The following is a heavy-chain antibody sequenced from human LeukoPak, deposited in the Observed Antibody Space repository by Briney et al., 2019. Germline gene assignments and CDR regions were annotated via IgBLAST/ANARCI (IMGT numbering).Heavy chain of an antibody. Sequence: GESLKISCKGSGYSFTSYWIGWVRQMPGKGLEWMGIIYPGDSDTRYSPSFQGQVTISADKSISTAYLQWSSLKASDTAMYYCASQMGPGELLGGRPPYYYYYYYMDVWGKGTTVTVSS. V-gene: IGHV5-51*01. CDR3: ASQMGPGELLGGRPPYYYYYYYMDV. D-gene: IGHD3-10*01. CDR2: IYPGDSDT. CDR1: GYSFTSYW. J-gene: IGHJ6*03.